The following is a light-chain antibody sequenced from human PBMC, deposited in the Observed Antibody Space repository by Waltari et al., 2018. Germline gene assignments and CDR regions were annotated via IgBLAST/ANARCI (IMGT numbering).Light chain of an antibody. CDR3: SSQSSNDVVL. CDR2: DVS. V-gene: IGLV2-14*01. Sequence: QSALTQPATVSGSPGQSVTFICAETNHDFSGYDSVPWYQEHPGQAPRVIIYDVSDRPSGVSDRFSGSKSGNTASLTISGLQAEDEADYYCSSQSSNDVVLFGGGTKLTVL. J-gene: IGLJ2*01. CDR1: NHDFSGYDS.